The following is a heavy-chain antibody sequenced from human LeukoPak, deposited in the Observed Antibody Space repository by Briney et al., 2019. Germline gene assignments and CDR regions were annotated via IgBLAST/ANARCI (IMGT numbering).Heavy chain of an antibody. CDR1: GGSISSYY. CDR3: ARRVYCSGGSCYSLASWFDP. D-gene: IGHD2-15*01. CDR2: IYYSGST. V-gene: IGHV4-59*08. Sequence: SETLSLTCTVSGGSISSYYWSWIRQPPGKGLEWIGYIYYSGSTNYNPSLKSRVTISVDTSKNQFFLKLSSVTAADTAVYYCARRVYCSGGSCYSLASWFDPWGQGTLVTVSS. J-gene: IGHJ5*02.